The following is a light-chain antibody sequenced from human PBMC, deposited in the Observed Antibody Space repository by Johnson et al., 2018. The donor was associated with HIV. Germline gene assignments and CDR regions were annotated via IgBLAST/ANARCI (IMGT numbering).Light chain of an antibody. J-gene: IGLJ1*01. V-gene: IGLV1-51*02. CDR1: SSYIGNNY. CDR2: ENN. Sequence: QSVLTQPPSVSAAPGQKVTISCSGSSSYIGNNYVSWYQQLPGTAPKLLIYENNKRPSGIPDRFSGSKSGTSATLAITGLQTGDEADYYRGTWDSGLSAYVFATGTKVTVL. CDR3: GTWDSGLSAYV.